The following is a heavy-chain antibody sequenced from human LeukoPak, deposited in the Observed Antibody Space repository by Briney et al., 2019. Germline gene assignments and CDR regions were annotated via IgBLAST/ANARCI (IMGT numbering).Heavy chain of an antibody. CDR1: GFTFSSYS. CDR2: ISSSSSYI. J-gene: IGHJ6*02. D-gene: IGHD6-19*01. Sequence: PGGSLRLSCAASGFTFSSYSMNWVRQAPGKGLEWVSSISSSSSYIYYADSVKGRFTISRDNAKNSLYLQMNSLRAEDTAVYYCARDRLEYYYGMGVWGQGTTVTVSS. CDR3: ARDRLEYYYGMGV. V-gene: IGHV3-21*01.